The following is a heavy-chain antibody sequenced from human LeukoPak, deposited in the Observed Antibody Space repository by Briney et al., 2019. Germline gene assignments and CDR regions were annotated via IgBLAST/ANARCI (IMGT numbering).Heavy chain of an antibody. D-gene: IGHD5-24*01. V-gene: IGHV4-34*01. CDR2: IDHRGST. CDR3: ARTRDGYLRY. CDR1: GGASSGYY. Sequence: SETLSLTCAAYGGASSGYYCTWLRQPPGKGLEWIGEIDHRGSTHYNPSLQSRVTISIDTSKNQFSLKVSSVTAADTALYYCARTRDGYLRYWSQGSLVTVSS. J-gene: IGHJ4*02.